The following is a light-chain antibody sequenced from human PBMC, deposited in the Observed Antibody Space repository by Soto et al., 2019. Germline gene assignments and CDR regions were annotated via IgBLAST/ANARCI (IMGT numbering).Light chain of an antibody. CDR3: QQYGSSPWT. CDR2: GAS. J-gene: IGKJ1*01. V-gene: IGKV3-20*01. CDR1: QSVSSK. Sequence: EIVMTQSPATLSVSPGERAPLSCRASQSVSSKLAWYQQKPGQAPRLLIYGASSRATGIPDRFSGSGSGTDFTLTISRLEPEDFAVYYCQQYGSSPWTFGQGTKVDIK.